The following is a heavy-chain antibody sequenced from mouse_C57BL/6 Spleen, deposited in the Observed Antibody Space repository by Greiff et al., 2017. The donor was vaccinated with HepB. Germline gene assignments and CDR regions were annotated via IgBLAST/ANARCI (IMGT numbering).Heavy chain of an antibody. V-gene: IGHV1-76*01. D-gene: IGHD2-3*01. CDR3: ASGYDGYYPWYFDV. Sequence: VQLQQSGAELVRPGASVKLSCKASGYTFTDYYINWVKQRPGQGLEWIARIYPGSGNTYYNEKFKGKATLTAEKSSSTSYMQLSSLTSEDSAVYFCASGYDGYYPWYFDVWGPGTPVTVSS. CDR2: IYPGSGNT. CDR1: GYTFTDYY. J-gene: IGHJ1*01.